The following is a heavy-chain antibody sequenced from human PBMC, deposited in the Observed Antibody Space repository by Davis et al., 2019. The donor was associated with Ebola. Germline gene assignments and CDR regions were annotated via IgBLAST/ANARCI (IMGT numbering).Heavy chain of an antibody. J-gene: IGHJ4*02. CDR2: IYYSGST. CDR3: ARVGSYYSSFGY. Sequence: MPSETLSLTCTVSGGSISSYYWSWIRQPPGKGLAWIGYIYYSGSTNYNPSLKSRVTISVDTSKNQFSLKLSSVTAADTAVYYCARVGSYYSSFGYWGQGTLVTVSS. D-gene: IGHD1-26*01. V-gene: IGHV4-59*12. CDR1: GGSISSYY.